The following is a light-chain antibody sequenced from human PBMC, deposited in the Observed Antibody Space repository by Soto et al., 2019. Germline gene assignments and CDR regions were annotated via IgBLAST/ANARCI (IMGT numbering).Light chain of an antibody. J-gene: IGKJ5*01. CDR2: GAS. V-gene: IGKV3-15*01. CDR3: HQYSKWPIT. Sequence: EIGMTQSPATLSVSPGERATLDCRASQRISDNLAWYQRRPGQAPRLLIYGASTRATGIPARFSGSGSGTEFTLSISSLQSEDSAVYYCHQYSKWPITFGQGTRLDIK. CDR1: QRISDN.